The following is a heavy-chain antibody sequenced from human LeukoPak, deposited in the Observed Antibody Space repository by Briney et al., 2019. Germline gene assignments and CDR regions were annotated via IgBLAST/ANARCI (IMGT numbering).Heavy chain of an antibody. V-gene: IGHV1-2*04. CDR3: AREGSNYDSSFNY. CDR2: INPNSGGT. CDR1: GYTFTGYY. Sequence: ASVKVSCKASGYTFTGYYMHWVRQAPGQGLEWMGWINPNSGGTNYAQKFQGWVTMTRDTSISTAYMELSRLRSDDTAVYYCAREGSNYDSSFNYWGQGTLVTVSS. D-gene: IGHD3-22*01. J-gene: IGHJ4*02.